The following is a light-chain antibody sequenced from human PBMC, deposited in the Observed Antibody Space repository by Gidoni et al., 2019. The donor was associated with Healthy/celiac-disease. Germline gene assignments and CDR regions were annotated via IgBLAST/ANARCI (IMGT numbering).Light chain of an antibody. J-gene: IGLJ2*01. CDR3: QVWDSSSDHVV. CDR2: DDS. V-gene: IGLV3-21*04. CDR1: NIGGKS. Sequence: SYVLTQPPSVSVAPGETARISCGGNNIGGKSVHWYQQKAGQAPVLVIYDDSDRPSGIPERLSGSKSAKTATLTISRVEAGDEDDYYCQVWDSSSDHVVFGGGTKLTVL.